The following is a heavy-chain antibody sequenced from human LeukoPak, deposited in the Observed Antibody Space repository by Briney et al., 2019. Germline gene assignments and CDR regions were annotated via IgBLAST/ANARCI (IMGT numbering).Heavy chain of an antibody. CDR3: ARRTVVLDY. Sequence: PGGSLRLSCAASGFTVSSNYMTWVRQPPGKGLEWIGYIYYSGSTTYNPSLQSRVTISVDTSKNQFSLKLSSVTAADTAVYYCARRTVVLDYWGQGTLVSVSS. J-gene: IGHJ4*02. CDR2: IYYSGST. D-gene: IGHD4-23*01. V-gene: IGHV4-59*02. CDR1: GFTVSSNY.